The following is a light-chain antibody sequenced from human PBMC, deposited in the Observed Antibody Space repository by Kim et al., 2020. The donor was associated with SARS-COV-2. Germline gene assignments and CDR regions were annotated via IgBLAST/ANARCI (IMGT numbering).Light chain of an antibody. Sequence: EIVLTQSPGTLSLSPGERATLSCRASQSVSSSYLAWYQQKPGQAPRLPIYGASSRATGIPDRFSGSGSGTDFTLTISRLEPEDFAVYYCQQYGSSQQGFGQGTKVDIK. CDR1: QSVSSSY. CDR3: QQYGSSQQG. CDR2: GAS. V-gene: IGKV3-20*01. J-gene: IGKJ1*01.